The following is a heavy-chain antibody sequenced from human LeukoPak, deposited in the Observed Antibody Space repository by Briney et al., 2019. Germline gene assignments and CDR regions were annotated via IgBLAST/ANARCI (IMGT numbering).Heavy chain of an antibody. J-gene: IGHJ4*02. V-gene: IGHV1-8*01. Sequence: ASVKVSCKASGYTFTTYDINWVRQATGQGLEWMGWMNPNSGNTGHAQRFQGRVTMTRDTSISTAYMELNSLTSEDTAVYYCAKNVRDTGTLDYWGQGTLVTVSS. D-gene: IGHD5-18*01. CDR3: AKNVRDTGTLDY. CDR2: MNPNSGNT. CDR1: GYTFTTYD.